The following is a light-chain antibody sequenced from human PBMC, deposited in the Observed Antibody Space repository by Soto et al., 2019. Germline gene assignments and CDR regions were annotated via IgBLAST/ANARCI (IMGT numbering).Light chain of an antibody. CDR3: GTWDSSLNSAV. V-gene: IGLV1-51*01. Sequence: QSVLTQPPSVSAAPGQKVTISCSGSSSDIGNNYLSWYQHLPGTAPKLLIYDNNRRPSGIPDRFSGSKSGTSATLGITGLQTGDEADYYCGTWDSSLNSAVFGGGTQLTVL. CDR2: DNN. J-gene: IGLJ2*01. CDR1: SSDIGNNY.